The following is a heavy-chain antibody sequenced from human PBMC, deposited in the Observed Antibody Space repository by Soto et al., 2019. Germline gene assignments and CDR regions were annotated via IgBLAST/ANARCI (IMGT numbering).Heavy chain of an antibody. J-gene: IGHJ6*02. CDR1: GGSISSSSYY. CDR3: ARRGPTVTRYYYYGMDV. Sequence: SLTCTVSGGSISSSSYYWGWIRQPPGKGLEWIGSIYYSGSTYYNPSLKSRVTISVDTSKNQFSLKLSSVTAADTAVYYCARRGPTVTRYYYYGMDVWGQGTTVTVSS. CDR2: IYYSGST. V-gene: IGHV4-39*01. D-gene: IGHD4-17*01.